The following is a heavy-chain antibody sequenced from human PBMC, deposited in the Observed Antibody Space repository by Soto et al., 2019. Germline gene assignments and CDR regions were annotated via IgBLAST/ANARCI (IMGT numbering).Heavy chain of an antibody. J-gene: IGHJ4*02. Sequence: TSETLSLTCTVSGGSMSIHYWTWLRHPPGKGLEWIGYISYSGSTYYNPSLKSRVTISADTSRNQFSLKLSSVIAADTAVYYCARADPDASVGYWGQGTLVTVSS. CDR2: ISYSGST. CDR1: GGSMSIHY. V-gene: IGHV4-59*11. D-gene: IGHD3-16*01. CDR3: ARADPDASVGY.